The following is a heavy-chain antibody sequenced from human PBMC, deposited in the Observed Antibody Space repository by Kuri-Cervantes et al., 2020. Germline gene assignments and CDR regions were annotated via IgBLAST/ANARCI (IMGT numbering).Heavy chain of an antibody. CDR1: GFTFSNAW. CDR3: AREVLAYCGGDCRRDASDI. V-gene: IGHV3-15*01. Sequence: GESLKISCAASGFTFSNAWMSWVRQAPGKGLEWVGRIKSKTDGGTTDYAAPVKGRFTISRDDSKNTLYLQMNSLRAEDTAVYYCAREVLAYCGGDCRRDASDIWGQGTMVTVSS. CDR2: IKSKTDGGTT. D-gene: IGHD2-21*02. J-gene: IGHJ3*02.